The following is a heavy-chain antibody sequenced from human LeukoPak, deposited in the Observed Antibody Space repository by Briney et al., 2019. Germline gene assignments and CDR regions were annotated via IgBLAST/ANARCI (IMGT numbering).Heavy chain of an antibody. CDR1: GGSISSYY. J-gene: IGHJ4*02. CDR3: ARGIYYYGSGGYSAYYFDY. CDR2: IYTSGST. V-gene: IGHV4-4*07. D-gene: IGHD3-10*01. Sequence: SETLSLTCTVSGGSISSYYWSWIRQPAGKGLEWIGRIYTSGSTNYNPSLKSRVTMSVDTSKNQFSLKLSSVTAADTAVYYCARGIYYYGSGGYSAYYFDYWGQGTLVTVSS.